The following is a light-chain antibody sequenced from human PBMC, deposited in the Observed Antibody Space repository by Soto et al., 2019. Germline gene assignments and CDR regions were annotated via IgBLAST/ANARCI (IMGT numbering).Light chain of an antibody. Sequence: QSVLTQPASVSGSPGQSITISFTGTSSDVGSYNLVSWYQQHPGKAPKLMIYEVSKRPSGVSNRFSGSKSGNTASLTISGLQAEDEADYYCCSYAGSSTFPYVFGTGTKLTVL. CDR3: CSYAGSSTFPYV. J-gene: IGLJ1*01. V-gene: IGLV2-23*02. CDR2: EVS. CDR1: SSDVGSYNL.